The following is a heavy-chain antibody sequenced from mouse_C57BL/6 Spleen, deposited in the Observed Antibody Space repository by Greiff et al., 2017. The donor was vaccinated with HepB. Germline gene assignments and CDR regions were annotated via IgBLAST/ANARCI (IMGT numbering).Heavy chain of an antibody. CDR1: GYTFTSYW. CDR2: INPNSGST. CDR3: ARDYYGLYWYFDV. J-gene: IGHJ1*03. D-gene: IGHD1-1*01. Sequence: QVQLQQSGAELVKPGASVKLSCKASGYTFTSYWMHWVKQRPGQGLEWIGMINPNSGSTNYNEKFKSKATLTVDKSSSTAYMQLSSLTSEDSAVYYCARDYYGLYWYFDVWGTGTTVTVSS. V-gene: IGHV1-64*01.